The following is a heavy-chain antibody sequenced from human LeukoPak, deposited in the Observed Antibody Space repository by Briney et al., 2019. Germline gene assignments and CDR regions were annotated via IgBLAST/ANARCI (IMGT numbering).Heavy chain of an antibody. D-gene: IGHD4-17*01. Sequence: SETLSLTCAVYGGSFNGYYWSWIRQPPGKGLEWIGEINHSGSTNYNPSLKSRVTISVDTSKNQFSLKLSSVTAADTAVYYCARFPYYGDQKYYYYYYGMDVWGQGTTVTVSS. CDR3: ARFPYYGDQKYYYYYYGMDV. J-gene: IGHJ6*02. CDR2: INHSGST. V-gene: IGHV4-34*01. CDR1: GGSFNGYY.